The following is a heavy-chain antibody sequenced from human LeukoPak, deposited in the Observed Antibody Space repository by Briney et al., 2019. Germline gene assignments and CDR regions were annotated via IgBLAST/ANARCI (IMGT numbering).Heavy chain of an antibody. CDR3: ARVHWYFYDP. V-gene: IGHV1-46*01. J-gene: IGHJ5*02. CDR1: GYTFTSYG. CDR2: INPSGGST. D-gene: IGHD6-13*01. Sequence: ASVKVSCKASGYTFTSYGISWVRQAPGQGLEWMGIINPSGGSTSYAQKFQGRVTMTRDTSTSTVYMELSSLRSEDTAVYYCARVHWYFYDPWGQGTLVTVSS.